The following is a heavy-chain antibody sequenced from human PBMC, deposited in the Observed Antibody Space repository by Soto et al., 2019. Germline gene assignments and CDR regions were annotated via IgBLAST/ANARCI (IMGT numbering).Heavy chain of an antibody. CDR3: TIGSWSGEVFDI. Sequence: QVQLVQSGAAVKKPGSSVKVSCKDSGGTFSTYSMFWVRQAPGQGLEWMGRIIPILGIATYAQKFQDRVTTTADKSTSTAYMELSSLRSEDTALYFCTIGSWSGEVFDIWGQGTMVTVSS. D-gene: IGHD2-21*01. J-gene: IGHJ3*02. V-gene: IGHV1-69*02. CDR2: IIPILGIA. CDR1: GGTFSTYS.